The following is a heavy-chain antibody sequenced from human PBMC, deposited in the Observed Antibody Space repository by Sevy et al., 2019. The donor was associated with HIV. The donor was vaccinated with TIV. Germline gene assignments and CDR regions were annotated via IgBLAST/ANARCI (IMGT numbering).Heavy chain of an antibody. J-gene: IGHJ4*02. CDR2: LYHTGST. D-gene: IGHD2-15*01. CDR3: ARVSGNSEWGYYFDS. Sequence: SETLSLTCAVSGGSLSSGAYSWSWIRQPPGKGLEWIGCLYHTGSTYYNPSLKSRFTISVDRSKNKFSLKLSSVTAADTAVYYCARVSGNSEWGYYFDSWGQGTLVTVSS. V-gene: IGHV4-30-2*01. CDR1: GGSLSSGAYS.